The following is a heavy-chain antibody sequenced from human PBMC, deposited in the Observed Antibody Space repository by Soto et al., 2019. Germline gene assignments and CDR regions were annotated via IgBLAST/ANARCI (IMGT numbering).Heavy chain of an antibody. Sequence: EVQLLESGGDLVQPGRSLRLSCAASGFTFSGYAMSWVRQAPGKGLEWVSVIHGGGNSAYYADSVKGRVTISRDNSKNTLYLQMRSLRGEDTAVYYCEKTRGGVTTSGHFDYWGQGTLVTLSS. CDR1: GFTFSGYA. D-gene: IGHD4-17*01. CDR2: IHGGGNSA. V-gene: IGHV3-23*01. J-gene: IGHJ4*02. CDR3: EKTRGGVTTSGHFDY.